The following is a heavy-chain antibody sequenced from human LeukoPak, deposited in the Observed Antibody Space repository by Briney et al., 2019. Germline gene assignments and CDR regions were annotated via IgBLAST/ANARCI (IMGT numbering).Heavy chain of an antibody. V-gene: IGHV3-30-3*01. CDR3: ARDRFDWLLSTVFDY. CDR1: GFTFSSYA. J-gene: IGHJ4*02. Sequence: GRSLRLSCAASGFTFSSYAMHWVRQAPGKGLEWVAVISYDGSNKYYADSVKGRFTISRDNSKNTLYLQMNSLRAEDTAVYYCARDRFDWLLSTVFDYWGQGTPVTVSS. CDR2: ISYDGSNK. D-gene: IGHD3-9*01.